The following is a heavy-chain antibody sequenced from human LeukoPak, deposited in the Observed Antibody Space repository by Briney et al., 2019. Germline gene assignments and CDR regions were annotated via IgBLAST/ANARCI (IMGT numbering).Heavy chain of an antibody. D-gene: IGHD2-15*01. CDR1: GGPISSSNW. Sequence: SETLSLTCAVSGGPISSSNWWSWVRQPPGKGLEWIGEIYHSGSTNYNPSLKSRVTISVDKSKNQFSLKLSSVTAADTAVYYCAGAIVVVVAATRYNWFDPWGQGTLVTVSS. CDR3: AGAIVVVVAATRYNWFDP. V-gene: IGHV4-4*02. CDR2: IYHSGST. J-gene: IGHJ5*02.